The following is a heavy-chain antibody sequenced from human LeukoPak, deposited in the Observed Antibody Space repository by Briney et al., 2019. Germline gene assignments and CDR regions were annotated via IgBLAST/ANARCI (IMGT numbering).Heavy chain of an antibody. V-gene: IGHV1-18*01. J-gene: IGHJ4*02. D-gene: IGHD5-18*01. CDR3: ARDYSYGRYKYLDY. Sequence: GASVKVSCKASGGTFSSYAISWVRQAPGQGLEWMGWISAYNGNTNYAQRLQGRVTMTTDTSTSTAYMELRSLRSDDTAVYYCARDYSYGRYKYLDYWGQGTLVTVSS. CDR2: ISAYNGNT. CDR1: GGTFSSYA.